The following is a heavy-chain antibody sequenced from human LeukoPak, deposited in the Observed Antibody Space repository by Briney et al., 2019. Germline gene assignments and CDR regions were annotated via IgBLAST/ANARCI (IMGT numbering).Heavy chain of an antibody. CDR2: IIPIFGTA. CDR3: ARASIQDYYDSSGSFDY. Sequence: GASVKVSCKASGGTFSSYAISWVRQAPGRGLEWMGGIIPIFGTANYAQKFQGRVTITTDESTSTAYMELSSLRSEDTAVYYCARASIQDYYDSSGSFDYWGQGTLVTVSS. J-gene: IGHJ4*02. D-gene: IGHD3-22*01. V-gene: IGHV1-69*05. CDR1: GGTFSSYA.